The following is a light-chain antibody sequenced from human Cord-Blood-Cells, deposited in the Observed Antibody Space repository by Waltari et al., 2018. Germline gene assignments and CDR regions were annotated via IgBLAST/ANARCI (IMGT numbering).Light chain of an antibody. CDR3: QQYKNRNRTWT. CDR2: GAS. CDR1: QSVSSN. V-gene: IGKV3D-15*01. Sequence: EIVMTQSPATLSVSPGERATLSCRASQSVSSNLAWYQQKPGQAPRLLIYGASTRATGIAARFSCSGSGTEFTLTISIMQSEDFAVYDCQQYKNRNRTWTFGQGTKVEIK. J-gene: IGKJ1*01.